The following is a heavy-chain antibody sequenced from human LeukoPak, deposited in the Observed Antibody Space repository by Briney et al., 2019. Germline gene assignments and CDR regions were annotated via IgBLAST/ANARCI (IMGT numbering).Heavy chain of an antibody. CDR3: AKTGCLMGSFFDY. D-gene: IGHD3-10*01. J-gene: IGHJ4*02. CDR1: GDSMTNYY. CDR2: IHHSGTT. Sequence: PSETLPLTCTVSGDSMTNYYWNWIRQPPGKGLEWIGYIHHSGTTNYNPSLKSRLTMSVDTSKNQFSLKLTSVSAADTAMYFCAKTGCLMGSFFDYWCQGIQVIVSS. V-gene: IGHV4-59*01.